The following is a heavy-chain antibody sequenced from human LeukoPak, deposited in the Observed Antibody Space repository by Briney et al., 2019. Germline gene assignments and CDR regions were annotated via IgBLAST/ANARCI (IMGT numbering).Heavy chain of an antibody. CDR3: AKPQPDFWSGYLDY. CDR1: RFIFSSYA. D-gene: IGHD3-3*01. V-gene: IGHV3-23*01. Sequence: PGGSLRLSCAASRFIFSSYAMNWVRQAPGKGLEWISAISGSGEITYYADSVKGRFTISRDNSKNTLYLQMNSLRAEDTAVYYCAKPQPDFWSGYLDYWGQGTLVTVSS. CDR2: ISGSGEIT. J-gene: IGHJ4*02.